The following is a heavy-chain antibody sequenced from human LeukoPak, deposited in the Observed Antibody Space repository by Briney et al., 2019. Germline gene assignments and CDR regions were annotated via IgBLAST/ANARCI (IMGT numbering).Heavy chain of an antibody. CDR1: GFTFTGHW. CDR2: INPDGSDQ. J-gene: IGHJ3*01. V-gene: IGHV3-7*05. Sequence: GGSLRLSCAASGFTFTGHWMNWVRQAPGKGLEWVANINPDGSDQQYVDSMKGRFTISRDNARNSLFLQVNSLRAGDTAVYYCARGGVSRAAFDLWGQGTMVTVSS. CDR3: ARGGVSRAAFDL.